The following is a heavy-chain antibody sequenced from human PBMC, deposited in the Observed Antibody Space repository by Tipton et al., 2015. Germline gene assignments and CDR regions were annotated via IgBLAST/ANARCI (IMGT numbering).Heavy chain of an antibody. D-gene: IGHD3-10*01. CDR2: ISHSGNT. CDR3: ARGHYVSRMDV. CDR1: GDSVSSGSYY. V-gene: IGHV4-39*07. J-gene: IGHJ6*02. Sequence: GLVKPSETLSLTCTVSGDSVSSGSYYWGWIRQPPGKGLEWIGSISHSGNTYYNPSLKSRATMSLDTSKNQFSLKLSSVTAADTAVYYCARGHYVSRMDVWGQGTTVTVSS.